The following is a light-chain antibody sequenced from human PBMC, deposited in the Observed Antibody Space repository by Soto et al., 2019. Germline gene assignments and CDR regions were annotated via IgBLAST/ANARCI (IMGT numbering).Light chain of an antibody. Sequence: EIVMTQSPATLSVSPGERATLSCRASQSISNNLAWYHQRPGQAPRLLIYGASTRATGIPARFSGSGSGTEFTPTISSLQSEAFAVYYCQQYNNWWTFGQGTRVEIK. CDR2: GAS. CDR3: QQYNNWWT. V-gene: IGKV3-15*01. J-gene: IGKJ1*01. CDR1: QSISNN.